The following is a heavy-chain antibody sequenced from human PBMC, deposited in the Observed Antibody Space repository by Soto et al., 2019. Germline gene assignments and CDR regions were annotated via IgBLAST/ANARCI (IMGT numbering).Heavy chain of an antibody. Sequence: GGSLRLSCAASGFTFSRYWMTWVRQAPGKGLEWVANIKQDGSEIYYVDSVKGRFTISRDNAENSLYLQMNSLRAEDTAVYYCARDPVCSGGSCYDCWGQGTLVTVSS. CDR3: ARDPVCSGGSCYDC. V-gene: IGHV3-7*01. D-gene: IGHD2-15*01. CDR1: GFTFSRYW. J-gene: IGHJ4*02. CDR2: IKQDGSEI.